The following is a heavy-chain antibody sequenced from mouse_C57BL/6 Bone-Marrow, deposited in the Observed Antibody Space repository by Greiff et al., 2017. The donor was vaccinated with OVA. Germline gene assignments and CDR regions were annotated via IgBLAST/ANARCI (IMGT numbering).Heavy chain of an antibody. D-gene: IGHD1-1*01. J-gene: IGHJ2*01. Sequence: VQLKQSGAELVRPGASVKLSCTASGFNIKDDYMHWVKQRPEQGLEWIGWIDPENGDTEYASKFQGKATITADTSSNTAYLQLSSLTSEDTAVYYCTSYYYGSSSLFDYWGQGTTLTVSS. V-gene: IGHV14-4*01. CDR1: GFNIKDDY. CDR3: TSYYYGSSSLFDY. CDR2: IDPENGDT.